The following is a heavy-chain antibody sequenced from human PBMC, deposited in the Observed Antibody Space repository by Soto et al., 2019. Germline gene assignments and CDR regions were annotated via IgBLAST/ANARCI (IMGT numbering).Heavy chain of an antibody. CDR2: VNPDGTEK. CDR3: ARIRTYSRN. V-gene: IGHV3-7*03. CDR1: GFALRDYW. D-gene: IGHD4-4*01. J-gene: IGHJ4*02. Sequence: VGSLRLSGAASGFALRDYWMSWVRQAPGKGLEWVANVNPDGTEKNYVDSVKGRFTISRDNAKNSLFLQMNSLRVEDTAVYYCARIRTYSRNWGQGTLVTVAS.